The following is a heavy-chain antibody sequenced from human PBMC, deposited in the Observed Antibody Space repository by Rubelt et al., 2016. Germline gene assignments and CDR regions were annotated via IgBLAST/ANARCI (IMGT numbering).Heavy chain of an antibody. J-gene: IGHJ5*02. D-gene: IGHD2-15*01. V-gene: IGHV3-15*01. Sequence: APGKGLEWVGRIKSKTDGGTTDYAAPVKGRFTISRDDSKNTLYLQMNSLKTEDTAVYYCTTDKCGGSCYRRVNWFDPWGQGTLVTVSS. CDR3: TTDKCGGSCYRRVNWFDP. CDR2: IKSKTDGGTT.